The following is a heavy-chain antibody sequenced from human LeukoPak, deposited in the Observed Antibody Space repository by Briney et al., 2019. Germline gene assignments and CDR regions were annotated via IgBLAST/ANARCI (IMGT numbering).Heavy chain of an antibody. CDR2: IIPIFGTA. J-gene: IGHJ4*02. Sequence: ASVKVSCKASGGTFSSYAISWVRQAPGQGLEWMGGIIPIFGTANYAQKFQGGVTITADESTSTAYMELRSLRSDDTAVYYCAGGKYDSSGYYYIRLDYWGQGTLVTVSS. D-gene: IGHD3-22*01. CDR1: GGTFSSYA. CDR3: AGGKYDSSGYYYIRLDY. V-gene: IGHV1-69*01.